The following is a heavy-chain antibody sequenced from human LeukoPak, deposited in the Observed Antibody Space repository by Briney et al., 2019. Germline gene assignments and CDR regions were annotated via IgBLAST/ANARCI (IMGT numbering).Heavy chain of an antibody. CDR1: GFSFSNYY. CDR2: ITTSGSST. D-gene: IGHD3-16*02. J-gene: IGHJ4*02. V-gene: IGHV3-11*01. CDR3: TRERRGSYHAFDY. Sequence: GGSLRLSCASSGFSFSNYYMSWVRQAPGKGLEWISYITTSGSSTNYADSVKGRFTISRVNAKNSVVLQMNSLRTEDTAVYYCTRERRGSYHAFDYWGQGTLVTVSS.